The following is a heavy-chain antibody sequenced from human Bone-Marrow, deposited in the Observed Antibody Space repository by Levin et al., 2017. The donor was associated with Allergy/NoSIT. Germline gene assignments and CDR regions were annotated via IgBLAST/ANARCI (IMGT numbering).Heavy chain of an antibody. CDR1: GYSFTTYW. Sequence: ASVKVSCKGSGYSFTTYWIGWVRQMPGKGLEWLGIIYPGDSDTRYSPSFQGQVTISVDKSITTAYLQWSSLKASDTAMYYCARLTTSFHPFDIWGQGTMVTVSS. CDR2: IYPGDSDT. J-gene: IGHJ3*02. V-gene: IGHV5-51*01. D-gene: IGHD2/OR15-2a*01. CDR3: ARLTTSFHPFDI.